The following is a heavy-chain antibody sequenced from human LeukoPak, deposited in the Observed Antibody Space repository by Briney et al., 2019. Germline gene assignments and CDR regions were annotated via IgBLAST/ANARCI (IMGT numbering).Heavy chain of an antibody. CDR3: ARDGGEMATNYYFDY. V-gene: IGHV1-69*05. CDR2: IIPIFGTA. CDR1: GGTFSSYA. D-gene: IGHD5-24*01. J-gene: IGHJ4*02. Sequence: SVKASCKASGGTFSSYAISWVRQAPGQGLEWMGGIIPIFGTANYAQKFQGRVTITTDESTSTAYMELSSLRSEDTAVYYCARDGGEMATNYYFDYWGQGTLVTVSS.